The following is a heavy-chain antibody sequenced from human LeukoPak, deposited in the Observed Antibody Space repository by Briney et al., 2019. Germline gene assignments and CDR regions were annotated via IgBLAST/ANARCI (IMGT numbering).Heavy chain of an antibody. J-gene: IGHJ1*01. D-gene: IGHD1-26*01. Sequence: ASVKVSCKASGYTFTSYYMHWVRQAPGQGLEWMGIINPSGGSTSYAQKFRGRVTMTRDTSTSTVYMELSSLRSEDTAAYYCAAEWELLSFQHWGQGTLVTVSS. CDR3: AAEWELLSFQH. CDR2: INPSGGST. V-gene: IGHV1-46*01. CDR1: GYTFTSYY.